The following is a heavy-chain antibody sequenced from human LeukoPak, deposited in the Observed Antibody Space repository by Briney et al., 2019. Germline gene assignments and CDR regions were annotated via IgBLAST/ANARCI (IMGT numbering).Heavy chain of an antibody. CDR1: CYTFTSYG. D-gene: IGHD1-14*01. J-gene: IGHJ4*02. V-gene: IGHV1-18*01. CDR3: ARVRSGGAGYFDY. Sequence: SVEVSCKASCYTFTSYGISWVRQAPGQGVEWMGWISAYNGNTNHTQKLEGRVTMTTDPSTSTDYMELRSLRSDDTAVYYCARVRSGGAGYFDYWGQGTLVTVSS. CDR2: ISAYNGNT.